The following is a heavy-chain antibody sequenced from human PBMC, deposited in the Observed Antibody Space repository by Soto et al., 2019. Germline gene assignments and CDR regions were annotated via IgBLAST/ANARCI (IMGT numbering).Heavy chain of an antibody. CDR3: ARDAYDSSGYYRHHWFDP. CDR2: INPSGGST. J-gene: IGHJ5*02. D-gene: IGHD3-22*01. CDR1: GYTFTSYY. Sequence: GASVKVSCKASGYTFTSYYMHWVRQAPGQGLEWVGIINPSGGSTSYAQKFQGRVTMTRDTSTSTVYMELSSLRSEDTAVYYCARDAYDSSGYYRHHWFDPWGQGTLVTVSA. V-gene: IGHV1-46*01.